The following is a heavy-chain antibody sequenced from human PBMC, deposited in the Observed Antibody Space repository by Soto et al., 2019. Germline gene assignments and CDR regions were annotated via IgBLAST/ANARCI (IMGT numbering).Heavy chain of an antibody. CDR1: GGSFSGYY. CDR3: ARGGYDFWSGYYAYYFDY. CDR2: INHSGST. V-gene: IGHV4-34*01. D-gene: IGHD3-3*01. J-gene: IGHJ4*02. Sequence: SETLSLTCAVYGGSFSGYYWSWIRQPPGKGLEWIGEINHSGSTNYNPSLKSRVTISVDTSKNQFSLKLSPVTAADTAVYYCARGGYDFWSGYYAYYFDYWGQGTLVTVSS.